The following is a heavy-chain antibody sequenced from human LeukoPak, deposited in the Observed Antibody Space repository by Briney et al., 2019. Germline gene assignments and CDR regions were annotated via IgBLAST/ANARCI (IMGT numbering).Heavy chain of an antibody. CDR2: LSFDGTIT. D-gene: IGHD3-10*01. J-gene: IGHJ4*02. CDR3: ARDSTYYYDSGSSGPHYFGY. Sequence: PGRSLRLSCAASGFTSSSYALHWVRQAPGKGLEWVAVLSFDGTITYYADSVKGRFTISRDNSKNTLYLQLNSLRAEDTAVYYCARDSTYYYDSGSSGPHYFGYWGQGTLVTVSS. CDR1: GFTSSSYA. V-gene: IGHV3-30*04.